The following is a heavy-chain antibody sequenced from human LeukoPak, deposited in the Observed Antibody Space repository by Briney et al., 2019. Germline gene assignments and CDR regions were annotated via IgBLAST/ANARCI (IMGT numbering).Heavy chain of an antibody. CDR3: AKRYCSGGSCSDGFDY. Sequence: GGSLRLSCAASGFTFGNYGMSWVRQAPGKGLEWVSAISGSGGSTYYADSVKGRFTISRDNSKNTLYLQMNSLRAEDTAVYYCAKRYCSGGSCSDGFDYWGQGTLVTVSS. V-gene: IGHV3-23*01. CDR1: GFTFGNYG. D-gene: IGHD2-15*01. CDR2: ISGSGGST. J-gene: IGHJ4*02.